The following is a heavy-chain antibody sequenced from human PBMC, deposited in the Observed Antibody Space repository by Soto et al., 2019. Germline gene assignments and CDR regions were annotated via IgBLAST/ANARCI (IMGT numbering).Heavy chain of an antibody. CDR1: GYTFTVYY. CDR3: ARDLAKGGGSAGFDY. CDR2: INPKSGGT. J-gene: IGHJ4*02. Sequence: ATVKVSCKASGYTFTVYYMHWVRQAPGQGLEWMGWINPKSGGTMYPQKFQGRVTMTWDTSISTAYMALTRLRSDDTAVYYCARDLAKGGGSAGFDYWGQGTLVTVSS. V-gene: IGHV1-2*02. D-gene: IGHD1-26*01.